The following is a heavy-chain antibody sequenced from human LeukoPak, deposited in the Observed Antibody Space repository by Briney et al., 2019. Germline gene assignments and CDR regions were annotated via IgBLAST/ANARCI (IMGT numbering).Heavy chain of an antibody. CDR2: ISGSGGST. V-gene: IGHV3-23*01. D-gene: IGHD6-19*01. J-gene: IGHJ6*03. CDR3: AKDLGLAVAGTYYYYMDV. CDR1: GFTFSSYA. Sequence: GGSLRLSCAASGFTFSSYAMSWVRQAPGKGLEWVSAISGSGGSTYYADSVKGRFTISRDNSKNTLYLQMNSLRAEDTAVYYCAKDLGLAVAGTYYYYMDVWGKGTTVTVSS.